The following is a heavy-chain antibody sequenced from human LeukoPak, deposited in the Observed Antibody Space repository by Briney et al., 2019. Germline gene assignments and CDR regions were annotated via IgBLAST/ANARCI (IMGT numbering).Heavy chain of an antibody. CDR2: INHSGST. V-gene: IGHV4-34*01. CDR3: ASSYYDILTGYYSFDY. CDR1: GGSFSGYY. D-gene: IGHD3-9*01. J-gene: IGHJ4*02. Sequence: SETLSLTCAVYGGSFSGYYWSWIRQPPGKGLEWMGEINHSGSTNYNPSLKCRVTISGDTSKNQFPLKLSSVPAADTAVYYCASSYYDILTGYYSFDYWGQGTLVTVSS.